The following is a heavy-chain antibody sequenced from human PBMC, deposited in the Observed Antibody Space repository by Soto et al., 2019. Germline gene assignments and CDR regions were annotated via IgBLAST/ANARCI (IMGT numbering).Heavy chain of an antibody. CDR2: MNPNSGNT. CDR1: GYTFTNYD. D-gene: IGHD2-2*01. CDR3: ARRYSTNTKGLDV. J-gene: IGHJ6*02. V-gene: IGHV1-8*01. Sequence: QVQLVQSGAEVKKPGASVKVSCKASGYTFTNYDINWVRQATGQGLEWMGWMNPNSGNTGYTQKFQGRITITRTTSISTAYMELTSMTSDDTALYYCARRYSTNTKGLDVWGQGTTVTVSS.